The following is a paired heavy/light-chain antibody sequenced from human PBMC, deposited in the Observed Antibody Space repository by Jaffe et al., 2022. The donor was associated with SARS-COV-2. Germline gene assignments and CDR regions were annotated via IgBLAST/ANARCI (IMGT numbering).Heavy chain of an antibody. CDR2: ISGGGGDT. D-gene: IGHD5-12*01. CDR3: AKASSHGYTGRVYFDF. V-gene: IGHV3-23*01. J-gene: IGHJ4*02. Sequence: EMQLLESGGGLVQPGGSLRLSCAASGFIFDNYGMHWVRRAPGKGLEWVSLISGGGGDTYYADSVRGRFTISRHNAKNILYLQLNSLRAEDTAVYYCAKASSHGYTGRVYFDFCGQGTLVTVSS. CDR1: GFIFDNYG.
Light chain of an antibody. CDR1: QSVFDSSDNNNY. Sequence: DIVMTQSPDSLALSLGERATINCKSSQSVFDSSDNNNYLGWYQQKPGQPPKLLIAWASTRESGVPDRFSGSGSGTQFTLTISSLQAEDVAVYYCHQYYSSPLTFAGGTKVEIK. V-gene: IGKV4-1*01. CDR3: HQYYSSPLT. J-gene: IGKJ4*01. CDR2: WAS.